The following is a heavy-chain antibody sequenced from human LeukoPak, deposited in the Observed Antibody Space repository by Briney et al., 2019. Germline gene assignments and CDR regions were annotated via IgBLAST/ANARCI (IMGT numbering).Heavy chain of an antibody. J-gene: IGHJ4*02. V-gene: IGHV3-23*01. CDR3: AKDWSVVVTAILSN. Sequence: GGSLRLSCAASGFTFSSYAMSWVRQAPGKGLEWVSAIGGSGGTTYYADSVKGRFTISRDNSKNTLYLQMSSLRAEDTAVYYCAKDWSVVVTAILSNWGQGTLVTVSS. CDR2: IGGSGGTT. CDR1: GFTFSSYA. D-gene: IGHD2-21*02.